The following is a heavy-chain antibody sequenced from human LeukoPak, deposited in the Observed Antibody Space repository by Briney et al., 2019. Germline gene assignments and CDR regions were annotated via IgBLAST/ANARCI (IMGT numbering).Heavy chain of an antibody. D-gene: IGHD3-3*01. CDR1: GYTFTCYD. Sequence: GASVKVSCKASGYTFTCYDINWVRQATGQGLEWMGWMNPNSGNTGYAQKFQGRVTMTRNTSISTAYMELSSLRSEDTAVYYCARGGNDDFWSGYWDGRWFDPWGQGTLVTVSS. CDR3: ARGGNDDFWSGYWDGRWFDP. J-gene: IGHJ5*02. CDR2: MNPNSGNT. V-gene: IGHV1-8*01.